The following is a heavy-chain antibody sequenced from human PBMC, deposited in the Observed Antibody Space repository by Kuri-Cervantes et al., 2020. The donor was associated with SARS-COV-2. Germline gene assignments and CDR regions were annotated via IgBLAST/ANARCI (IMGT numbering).Heavy chain of an antibody. CDR2: IIPTSDTA. Sequence: VKVSCKASGGTFSSYSVNWVRQAPGQGLEWMGRIIPTSDTATYAQKFQGRVIFTADESSSTAYMEVSSLTSEDTAVYFCARSQGYCTANSCSWNWFDPWGQGTQVTVSS. CDR1: GGTFSSYS. J-gene: IGHJ5*02. V-gene: IGHV1-69*13. CDR3: ARSQGYCTANSCSWNWFDP. D-gene: IGHD2-8*02.